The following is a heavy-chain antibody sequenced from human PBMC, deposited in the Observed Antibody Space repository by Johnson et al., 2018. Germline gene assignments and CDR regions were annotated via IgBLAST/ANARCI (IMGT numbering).Heavy chain of an antibody. CDR1: GYSFTSYW. CDR2: IYPGDSDT. J-gene: IGHJ3*01. V-gene: IGHV5-51*01. CDR3: ARRWDSYGYSNAFDF. Sequence: VQLVQSGAEVKKPGESLKISCKGSGYSFTSYWIGWVRQMPGKGLEWMGIIYPGDSDTRYSPSFQGQGPISVDKSINTAYLQWSSLKASDTAMYYCARRWDSYGYSNAFDFWGQGTMVTVSS. D-gene: IGHD5-18*01.